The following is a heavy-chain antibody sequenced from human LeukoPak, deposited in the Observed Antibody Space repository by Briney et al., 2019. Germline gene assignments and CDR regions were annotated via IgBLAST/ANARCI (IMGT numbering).Heavy chain of an antibody. CDR1: GGTFSSYA. CDR3: ASSTYYDFWSGHDT. CDR2: IIPIFGTA. D-gene: IGHD3-3*01. J-gene: IGHJ3*02. Sequence: SVKVSCKASGGTFSSYAISWVRQAPGQGLEWMGGIIPIFGTANYAQKFQGRVTITTDESTSTAYMELSSLRSEDTAVYYCASSTYYDFWSGHDTWGQGTVVTVSS. V-gene: IGHV1-69*05.